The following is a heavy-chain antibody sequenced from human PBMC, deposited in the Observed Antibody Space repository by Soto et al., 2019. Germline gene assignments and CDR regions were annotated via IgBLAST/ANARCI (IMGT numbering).Heavy chain of an antibody. CDR1: GFTFSSYG. D-gene: IGHD3-22*01. Sequence: GGSLRLSCAASGFTFSSYGMHWVRQAPGKGLEWVAVIWYDGSNKYYADSVKGRFTISRDNSKNTLYLQMNSLRAEDTAVYYCAIESYYASAFHPCGQGTLVTVSS. V-gene: IGHV3-33*01. J-gene: IGHJ5*02. CDR2: IWYDGSNK. CDR3: AIESYYASAFHP.